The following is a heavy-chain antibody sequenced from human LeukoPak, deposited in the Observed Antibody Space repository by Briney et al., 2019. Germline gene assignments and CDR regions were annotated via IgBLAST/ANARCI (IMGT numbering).Heavy chain of an antibody. J-gene: IGHJ5*02. CDR2: IYYSGTT. Sequence: SETLSLTCTVSGGSISSSSYYWGWIRQPPGKGLEWIGTIYYSGTTYYNPSLKSRVTISVDTSKNQFSLKLNSVTAADTAVYYCARHGAYGDGWFGPWGRGTLVTVSS. CDR1: GGSISSSSYY. D-gene: IGHD4-17*01. CDR3: ARHGAYGDGWFGP. V-gene: IGHV4-39*01.